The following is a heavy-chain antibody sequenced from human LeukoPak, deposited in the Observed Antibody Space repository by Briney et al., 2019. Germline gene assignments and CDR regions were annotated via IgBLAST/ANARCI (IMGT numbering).Heavy chain of an antibody. CDR2: IYSGGST. Sequence: GGSLRLSCAASGFTVSSNYMSWVRQAPGKGLEWVSVIYSGGSTYYADSVKGRFTISRDNSKNTLYLQMNSLRAEDTAVYYCAKAPYGAAAGPYYYYYYGMDVWGQGTTVTVSS. CDR3: AKAPYGAAAGPYYYYYYGMDV. J-gene: IGHJ6*02. V-gene: IGHV3-66*01. CDR1: GFTVSSNY. D-gene: IGHD6-13*01.